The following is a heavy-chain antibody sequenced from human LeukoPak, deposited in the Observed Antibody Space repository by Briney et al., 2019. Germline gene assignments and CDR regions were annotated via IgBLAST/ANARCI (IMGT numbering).Heavy chain of an antibody. D-gene: IGHD2-2*01. CDR3: ARSRYIVVVPAAMLGPSRNWFDP. CDR1: GGSISSYY. CDR2: IYYSGST. Sequence: SETLSLTCTVSGGSISSYYWSWIRQPPGKGLEWIGYIYYSGSTNYNPSLKSRVTISVDTSKNQFSLRLSSVTAADTAVYYCARSRYIVVVPAAMLGPSRNWFDPWGQGTLVTVSS. J-gene: IGHJ5*02. V-gene: IGHV4-59*01.